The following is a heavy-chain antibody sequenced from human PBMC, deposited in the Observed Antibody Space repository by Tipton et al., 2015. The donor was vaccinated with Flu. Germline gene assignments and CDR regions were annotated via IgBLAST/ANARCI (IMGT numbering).Heavy chain of an antibody. CDR2: ISWNSDI. Sequence: RSLRLSCAASGFTFDSYAMHWVRQAPGKGLEWVPGISWNSDIDYADSVKGRFTISRDNARNSLYLQMNSLRVEDTAFYYCAKNNGPRSYKYGMDVWGQGTKVAVSS. D-gene: IGHD1-14*01. CDR1: GFTFDSYA. V-gene: IGHV3-9*01. J-gene: IGHJ6*02. CDR3: AKNNGPRSYKYGMDV.